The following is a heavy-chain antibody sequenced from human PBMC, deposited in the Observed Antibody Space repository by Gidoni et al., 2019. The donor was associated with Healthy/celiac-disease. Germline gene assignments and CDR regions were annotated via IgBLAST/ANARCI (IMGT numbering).Heavy chain of an antibody. V-gene: IGHV3-20*01. J-gene: IGHJ3*02. CDR3: ARRRIPPGCSGGSCYYDAFDI. Sequence: VQRVDSGGGVVRPGGSRRLSCAADGFTFDTSGVSRVRPASGKGLEWVSGINWNGGRTGYADSMKGRCTISRDNAKNFLYLQMNSLRAEDTALYHCARRRIPPGCSGGSCYYDAFDIWGQGTMVTVSS. D-gene: IGHD2-15*01. CDR2: INWNGGRT. CDR1: GFTFDTSG.